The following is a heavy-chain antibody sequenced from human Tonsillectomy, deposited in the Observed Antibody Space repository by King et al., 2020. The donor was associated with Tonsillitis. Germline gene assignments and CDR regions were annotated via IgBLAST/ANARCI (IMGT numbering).Heavy chain of an antibody. CDR2: IKHDGSDT. CDR1: DLTFSTYW. CDR3: ARNPAWGALDS. V-gene: IGHV3-7*01. J-gene: IGHJ4*02. D-gene: IGHD7-27*01. Sequence: VQLVESGGGLVQPGGSLRLSCAASDLTFSTYWMSWIRQASGKGLEWVANIKHDGSDTTYVDSVKGRFTVSRDNAKNSLYLEMNRLRAEDTALYYCARNPAWGALDSWGQGALVTVSS.